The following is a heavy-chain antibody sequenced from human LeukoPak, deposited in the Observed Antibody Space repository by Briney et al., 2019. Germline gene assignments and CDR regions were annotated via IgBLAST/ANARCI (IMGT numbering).Heavy chain of an antibody. CDR3: ARHTIAPYTGIAVLGDFDY. Sequence: SETLSLTCTVSGGSISSYYWSWIRQPPGKGLEWIGYIYYSGSTNYNPSLKSRVTISVDTSKNQFSLKLSSVTAADTAVYYCARHTIAPYTGIAVLGDFDYWGQGTLVTVSS. D-gene: IGHD6-19*01. J-gene: IGHJ4*02. CDR1: GGSISSYY. V-gene: IGHV4-59*08. CDR2: IYYSGST.